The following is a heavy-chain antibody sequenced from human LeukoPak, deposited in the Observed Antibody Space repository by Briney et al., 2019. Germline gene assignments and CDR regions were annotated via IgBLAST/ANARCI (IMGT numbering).Heavy chain of an antibody. J-gene: IGHJ4*02. CDR1: GFTFSSYS. CDR3: ARAGTSAYIENDY. CDR2: ISSSSYI. V-gene: IGHV3-21*01. Sequence: KSGGSLRLSCAASGFTFSSYSMNWVRQAPGKGLEWVSSISSSSYIYYADSVKGRFTVSRDNVKNLLYLQMNSLRAEDTGVYYCARAGTSAYIENDYWGQGTLVTVSS. D-gene: IGHD6-25*01.